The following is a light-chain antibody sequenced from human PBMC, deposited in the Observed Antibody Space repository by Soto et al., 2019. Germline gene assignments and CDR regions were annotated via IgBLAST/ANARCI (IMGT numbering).Light chain of an antibody. J-gene: IGKJ3*01. V-gene: IGKV1-5*03. CDR2: GAS. Sequence: DIQMTQSPSTLSASVGDRVTITCRASQNINNWLAWSQQKPGKAPKVLIYGASTLENGVPSRFSGSGSGTEFTLTINGLQPDDVAAYYCQQHGDYPLSFGLWTKVDV. CDR1: QNINNW. CDR3: QQHGDYPLS.